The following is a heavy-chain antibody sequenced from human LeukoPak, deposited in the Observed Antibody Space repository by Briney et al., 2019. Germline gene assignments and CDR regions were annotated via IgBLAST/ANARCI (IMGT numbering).Heavy chain of an antibody. Sequence: SETLSLTCTVSGGSISSYYWSWIRQPPGKGLEWIGYIYYSGSTNYNPSLKSRVTISVDTSKNQFSLTLSSVTAADTALYYCARSRGYFDYWGQGTLVTVSS. J-gene: IGHJ4*02. CDR1: GGSISSYY. D-gene: IGHD6-13*01. V-gene: IGHV4-59*01. CDR2: IYYSGST. CDR3: ARSRGYFDY.